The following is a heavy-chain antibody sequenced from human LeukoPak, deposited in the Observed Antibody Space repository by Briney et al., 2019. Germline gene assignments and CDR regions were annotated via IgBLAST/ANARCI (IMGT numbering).Heavy chain of an antibody. Sequence: ASVKVSCKASGYTFTSYDINWVRQATGQGLEWMGWMNPNSGNTGYAQKFQGRVTITRNTSISTAYMELSSLRSEDTAVYYCARSYQLLYHWIDPWGQGTLVTVSS. CDR2: MNPNSGNT. J-gene: IGHJ5*02. V-gene: IGHV1-8*03. CDR3: ARSYQLLYHWIDP. CDR1: GYTFTSYD. D-gene: IGHD2-2*02.